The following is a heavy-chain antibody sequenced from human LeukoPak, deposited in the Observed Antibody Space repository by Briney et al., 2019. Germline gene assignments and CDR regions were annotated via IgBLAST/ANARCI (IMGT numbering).Heavy chain of an antibody. CDR3: ARGVGWVKSYYYGMDV. D-gene: IGHD3-16*01. CDR1: GGTFSSYA. V-gene: IGHV1-69*01. Sequence: ASVKVSCKASGGTFSSYAISWVRQAPGQGLEWMGGIIPILGIANYAQKFQGRVTITADESTSTAYMELSSLRSEDTAVYYCARGVGWVKSYYYGMDVWGQGTTATVSS. J-gene: IGHJ6*02. CDR2: IIPILGIA.